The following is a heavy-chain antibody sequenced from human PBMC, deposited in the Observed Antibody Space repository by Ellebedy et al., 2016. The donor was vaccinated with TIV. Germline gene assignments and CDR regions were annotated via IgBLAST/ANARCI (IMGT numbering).Heavy chain of an antibody. D-gene: IGHD5-18*01. CDR1: GFTFSSFT. CDR3: AKDVVGRGYNYGQGYFDY. J-gene: IGHJ4*02. CDR2: ISNDGSTE. V-gene: IGHV3-30*18. Sequence: GASLKISCAASGFTFSSFTMHWVRQARGKRLEWVAVISNDGSTEHYVDSVKGRFTISRDNSKNTLYLQMNSLRAEDTAVYFCAKDVVGRGYNYGQGYFDYWGQGTLVTVSS.